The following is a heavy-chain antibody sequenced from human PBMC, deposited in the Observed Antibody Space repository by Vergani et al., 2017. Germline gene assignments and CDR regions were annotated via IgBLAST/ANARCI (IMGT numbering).Heavy chain of an antibody. CDR3: VKDDPSLHL. CDR1: GFTFGDYY. CDR2: IKRDGTET. Sequence: EVHLEESGGGLVQPGGSLRLSCAASGFTFGDYYMAWIRLAPGKGLDWVASIKRDGTETFYVDSVKGRFTISRDISKNTVYLQMDSLDSEDTAVYYCVKDDPSLHLWGQGTQVTVSS. J-gene: IGHJ4*02. V-gene: IGHV3-7*01.